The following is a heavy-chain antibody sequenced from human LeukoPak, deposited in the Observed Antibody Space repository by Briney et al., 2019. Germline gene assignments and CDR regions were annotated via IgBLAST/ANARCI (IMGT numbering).Heavy chain of an antibody. Sequence: PSETLSLTCAVYGGSFSGYYWSWIRQPPGKGLEWIGEINHSGSTNYNPSLKSRVTISVDTSKNQFSLKLSSVTAADTAVYYCAREGLYDVLTGYYHSWLDPWGQGTLVTVSS. CDR3: AREGLYDVLTGYYHSWLDP. CDR2: INHSGST. D-gene: IGHD3-9*01. CDR1: GGSFSGYY. V-gene: IGHV4-34*01. J-gene: IGHJ5*02.